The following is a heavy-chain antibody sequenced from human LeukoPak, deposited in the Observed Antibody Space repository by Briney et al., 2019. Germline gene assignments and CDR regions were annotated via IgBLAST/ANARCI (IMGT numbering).Heavy chain of an antibody. D-gene: IGHD3-16*02. CDR1: GFTFSSYG. CDR2: ISYDGSKR. J-gene: IGHJ4*02. V-gene: IGHV3-30*03. Sequence: GGSLRLSCAVSGFTFSSYGMHWVRQAPGKGLEWVAVISYDGSKRYYADSVKGRFTISRDNSKNTLYLQMNSLRAEDTAVYYCARGRDTYYDYVWGSYRHTPPFDYWGQGTLVTVSS. CDR3: ARGRDTYYDYVWGSYRHTPPFDY.